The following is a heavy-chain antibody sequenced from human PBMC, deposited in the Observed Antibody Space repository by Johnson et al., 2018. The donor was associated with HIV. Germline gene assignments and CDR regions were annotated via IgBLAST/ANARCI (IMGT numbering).Heavy chain of an antibody. V-gene: IGHV3-7*01. CDR2: IKQDGSEK. CDR1: GFSFDDYG. CDR3: ARDHPGRSHAFDI. Sequence: VQLVESGGGVVRPGGSLRLSCAASGFSFDDYGMSWVHQVPGKGLEWVANIKQDGSEKYYVDSVKGRFTISRDNAKNSLYLQMNSLRAEDTAVYYCARDHPGRSHAFDIWGQGTMVTVSS. D-gene: IGHD4-17*01. J-gene: IGHJ3*02.